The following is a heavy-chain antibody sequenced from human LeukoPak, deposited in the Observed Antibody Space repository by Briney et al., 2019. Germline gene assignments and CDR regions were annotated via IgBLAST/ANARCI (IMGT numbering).Heavy chain of an antibody. CDR3: ARLMVYAGLGLDYFDY. CDR2: IYHSGST. V-gene: IGHV4-38-2*01. Sequence: PSETLSLTCAVSGYSISSGYYWGWIRQPPGKGLEWIGSIYHSGSTYYNPSLKSRVTISVDTSENQFSLKLSSVTAADTAVYYCARLMVYAGLGLDYFDYWGQGTLVTVSS. D-gene: IGHD2-8*01. CDR1: GYSISSGYY. J-gene: IGHJ4*02.